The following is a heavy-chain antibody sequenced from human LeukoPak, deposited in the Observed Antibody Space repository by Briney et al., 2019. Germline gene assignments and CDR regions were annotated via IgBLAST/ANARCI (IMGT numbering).Heavy chain of an antibody. D-gene: IGHD3-22*01. CDR3: ARSRGGSYYGFDY. V-gene: IGHV4-59*01. J-gene: IGHJ4*02. CDR2: IYYSGST. CDR1: GGSISSYY. Sequence: PSETLSLTCTVSGGSISSYYWSWIRQPPGKGLEWIGYIYYSGSTNYNPSLKSRVTISVDTSKNQFSLKLSSVTAADTAVYYCARSRGGSYYGFDYWGQGTLATVSS.